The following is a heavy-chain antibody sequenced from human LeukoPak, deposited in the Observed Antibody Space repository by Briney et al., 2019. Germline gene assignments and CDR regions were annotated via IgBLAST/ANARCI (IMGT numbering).Heavy chain of an antibody. V-gene: IGHV4-39*07. D-gene: IGHD3-10*01. CDR3: ARANSPRYYYGSGSYPRGYFDL. CDR1: GGSISSTSYY. Sequence: SETLSLTCTVSGGSISSTSYYWGWIRQPPGKGLEWIGSIYYSGRTYYNPSLKSRVTISVDTSKNQFSLKLSSVTAADTAVYYCARANSPRYYYGSGSYPRGYFDLWGRGTLVTVSS. J-gene: IGHJ2*01. CDR2: IYYSGRT.